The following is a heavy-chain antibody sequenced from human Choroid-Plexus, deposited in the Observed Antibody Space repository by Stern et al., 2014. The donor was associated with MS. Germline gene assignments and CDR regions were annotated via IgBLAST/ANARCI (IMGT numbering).Heavy chain of an antibody. CDR2: EGDDGIK. J-gene: IGHJ4*01. V-gene: IGHV3-30*18. CDR3: AKDRQYLAFFFDF. CDR1: GFSFSSFG. Sequence: VHLVESGGGVVQPGRPLRLSCAASGFSFSSFGMHWVRQAPGKGLEWVAVEGDDGIKDEAGSVKGRFAISGDNSKNTLYLQMNSLRAEEAAGYYCAKDRQYLAFFFDFWGHGSLVTVSS. D-gene: IGHD2/OR15-2a*01.